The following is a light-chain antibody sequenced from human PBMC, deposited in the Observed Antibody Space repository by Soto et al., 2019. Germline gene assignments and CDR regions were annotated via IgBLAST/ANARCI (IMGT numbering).Light chain of an antibody. CDR2: ATS. CDR3: QQCATSPWT. CDR1: SSVPSIY. V-gene: IGKV3-20*01. J-gene: IGKJ1*01. Sequence: EIVLTQSPGSLSLSPGERATLSCRASSSVPSIYLAWYQQKPGQAPRVLIYATSSRATGIPDRFSGSGSGTDFTLTISRLEPEDFALYFCQQCATSPWTFGQGTKMEIK.